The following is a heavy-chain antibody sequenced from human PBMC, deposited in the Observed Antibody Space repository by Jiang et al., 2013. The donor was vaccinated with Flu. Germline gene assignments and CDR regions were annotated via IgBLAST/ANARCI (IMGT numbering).Heavy chain of an antibody. CDR1: GYSISSGYY. Sequence: GSGLVKPSETLSLTCAVSGYSISSGYYWGWIRQPPGKGLEWIGSIHHSGNTYYNPSLKSRVTISVDTSKNQFSLKLSSVTAADTAVYYCARVPWCGGDCYSWAFDIWGQGTMVTVSS. D-gene: IGHD2-21*02. V-gene: IGHV4-38-2*01. CDR3: ARVPWCGGDCYSWAFDI. CDR2: IHHSGNT. J-gene: IGHJ3*02.